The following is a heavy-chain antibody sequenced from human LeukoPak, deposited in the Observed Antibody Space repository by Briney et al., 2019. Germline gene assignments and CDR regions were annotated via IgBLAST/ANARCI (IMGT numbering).Heavy chain of an antibody. V-gene: IGHV3-53*01. J-gene: IGHJ1*01. D-gene: IGHD3-22*01. CDR2: IYSGGST. CDR1: GFTVSSNY. CDR3: ARGVPAVVLMPGAGDFQH. Sequence: GGSLRLSCAASGFTVSSNYMSWVRQAPGKGLEWVSVIYSGGSTYYADSVKGRFTISRDNSKNALYLQMNSLRVEDTAVYYCARGVPAVVLMPGAGDFQHWGQGTLVTVSS.